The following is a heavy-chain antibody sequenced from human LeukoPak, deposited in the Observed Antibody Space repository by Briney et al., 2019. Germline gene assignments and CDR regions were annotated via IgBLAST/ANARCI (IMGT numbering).Heavy chain of an antibody. V-gene: IGHV4-39*07. CDR1: GGSISSSSYY. J-gene: IGHJ5*02. Sequence: SETLSLTCTVSGGSISSSSYYRGWIRQPPGKGLEWIGEINHSGSTNYNPSLKSRVTISVDTSKNQFSLKLRSVTAADTAVYYCARKVAGNGWFDPWGQGTLVTVSS. D-gene: IGHD6-19*01. CDR3: ARKVAGNGWFDP. CDR2: INHSGST.